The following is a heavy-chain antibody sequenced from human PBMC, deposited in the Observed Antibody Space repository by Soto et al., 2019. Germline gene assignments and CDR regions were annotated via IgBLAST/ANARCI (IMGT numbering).Heavy chain of an antibody. Sequence: QVPLVQSGSESMQPGASVKVSCKGSGYNFNSHSINWLRQAPGQGLEWMGWINPTTVNPTYEQGFTGRFVFSVDTSVSTVYLQIFSLKADDSAVYYCARDRASGSFDYWGQGTLVTVSS. J-gene: IGHJ4*02. CDR1: GYNFNSHS. CDR2: INPTTVNP. CDR3: ARDRASGSFDY. D-gene: IGHD1-26*01. V-gene: IGHV7-4-1*01.